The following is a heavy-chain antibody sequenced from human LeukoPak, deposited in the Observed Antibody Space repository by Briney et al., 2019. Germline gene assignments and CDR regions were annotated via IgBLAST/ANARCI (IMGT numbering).Heavy chain of an antibody. CDR1: GFTFSSYS. D-gene: IGHD4-11*01. Sequence: GGSLRLSCAASGFTFSSYSMNWVRQAPGKGLEWVSSISSPSTYKYYADSVKGRFTVSRDNAKNSLYLQMNSLSAEDTAVYYCARGPTDYYYYYMDVWGKGTTVTVSS. CDR3: ARGPTDYYYYYMDV. CDR2: ISSPSTYK. J-gene: IGHJ6*03. V-gene: IGHV3-21*01.